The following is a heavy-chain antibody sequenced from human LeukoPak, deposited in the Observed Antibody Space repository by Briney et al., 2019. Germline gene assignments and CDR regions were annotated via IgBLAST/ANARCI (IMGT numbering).Heavy chain of an antibody. CDR2: FDPEDGET. J-gene: IGHJ4*02. Sequence: ASVNVSCKVSVYTLTELSMHWVRQAPGKGLEWMGGFDPEDGETIYAQKFQGRVTMTEDTSTDTAYMELSSLRSEDTAVYYCATXTDYYGSGSFDYWGQGTLVTVSS. D-gene: IGHD3-10*01. CDR3: ATXTDYYGSGSFDY. V-gene: IGHV1-24*01. CDR1: VYTLTELS.